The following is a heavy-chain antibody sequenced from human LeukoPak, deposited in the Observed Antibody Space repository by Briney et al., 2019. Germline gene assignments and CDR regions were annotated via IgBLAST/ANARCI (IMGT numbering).Heavy chain of an antibody. Sequence: ASVKVSCKASGYTFTSYGISWVRQAPGQGLEWMGWINTGNGNTKYSQDLQDRVTITRDTSASTAYMEVSSLRSEDMAVYYCARGGFSDFRLFDYWGQGTLVTVSS. D-gene: IGHD2/OR15-2a*01. V-gene: IGHV1-18*03. CDR3: ARGGFSDFRLFDY. CDR1: GYTFTSYG. J-gene: IGHJ4*02. CDR2: INTGNGNT.